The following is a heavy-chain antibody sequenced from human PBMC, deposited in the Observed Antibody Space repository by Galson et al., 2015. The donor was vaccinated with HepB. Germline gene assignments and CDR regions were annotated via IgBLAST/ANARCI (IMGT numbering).Heavy chain of an antibody. D-gene: IGHD3-10*01. V-gene: IGHV3-53*01. CDR2: IHNTGNT. CDR3: ASLTIA. CDR1: DSTVSSTY. J-gene: IGHJ4*02. Sequence: SLRLSCAASDSTVSSTYMTWVRQAPGKGLEWVSVIHNTGNTYYADSVKGRFTISRDNSKNTLYLQMNSLRAEDTAVYYCASLTIAWGQGTLVTVSS.